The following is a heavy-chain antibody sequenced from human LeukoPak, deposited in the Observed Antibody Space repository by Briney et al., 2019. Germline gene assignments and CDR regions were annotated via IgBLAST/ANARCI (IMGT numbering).Heavy chain of an antibody. CDR1: GGSISSGSYY. CDR2: IYTSGST. D-gene: IGHD3-3*01. J-gene: IGHJ3*02. V-gene: IGHV4-61*02. CDR3: ARIRITISAFDI. Sequence: SETLSLTCTVSGGSISSGSYYWSWIRQPAGKGLEWIGRIYTSGSTNYNPSLKSRVTISVDTSKNQFSLKLSSVTAADTAVYYWARIRITISAFDIWGQGTMVTVSS.